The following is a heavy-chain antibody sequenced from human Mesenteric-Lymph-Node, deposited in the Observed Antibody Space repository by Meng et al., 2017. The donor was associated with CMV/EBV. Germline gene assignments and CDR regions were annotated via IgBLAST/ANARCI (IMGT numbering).Heavy chain of an antibody. D-gene: IGHD3-10*01. CDR1: GFSFSNHP. J-gene: IGHJ4*02. Sequence: ASGFSFSNHPMHWVRQAPGKGLERVAVISDNGSYNNYVGSVKGRFTISRDNSKNTLYLQMYSLRPDDTAIYYCTREPSRGDRGFFDNWGQGTLVTVSS. CDR3: TREPSRGDRGFFDN. CDR2: ISDNGSYN. V-gene: IGHV3-30*04.